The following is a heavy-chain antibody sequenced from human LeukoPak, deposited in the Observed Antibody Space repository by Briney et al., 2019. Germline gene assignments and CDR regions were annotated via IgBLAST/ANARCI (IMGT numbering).Heavy chain of an antibody. V-gene: IGHV3-21*01. D-gene: IGHD1-1*01. CDR1: GFTFSSYG. CDR2: ISSSSSYI. Sequence: PGRSLRLSCAASGFTFSSYGMHWVRQAPGKGLEWVSSISSSSSYIYYADSVKGRFTISKDNAKNSLYLQMNSLRAEDTAVYYCAILQLERRPYYYGMDVWGKGTTVTVSS. CDR3: AILQLERRPYYYGMDV. J-gene: IGHJ6*04.